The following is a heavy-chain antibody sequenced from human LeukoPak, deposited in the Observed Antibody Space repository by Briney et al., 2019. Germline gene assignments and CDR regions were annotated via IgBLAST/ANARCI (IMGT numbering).Heavy chain of an antibody. CDR2: ISNEGNYK. D-gene: IGHD6-13*01. V-gene: IGHV3-30*03. Sequence: GGSLRLSCAASGFTFSSYGMHWVRQAPGKGLEWVAVISNEGNYKYYGDSVKGRFAISRDNFKNTTYLQMNYLKPEDTAVYYCARGASGSSWFGGFDFWGQGTLVTVSS. CDR3: ARGASGSSWFGGFDF. J-gene: IGHJ4*02. CDR1: GFTFSSYG.